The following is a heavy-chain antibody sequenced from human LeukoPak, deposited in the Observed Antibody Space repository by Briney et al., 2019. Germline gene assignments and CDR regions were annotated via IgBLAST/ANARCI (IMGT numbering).Heavy chain of an antibody. D-gene: IGHD3-22*01. J-gene: IGHJ4*02. Sequence: SETLSLTCAVYGGSFSGYYWSWIRQPPGKGLEWIGEINHSGSTNYNPSLKSRVTISVDTSKNQFSLKLSSVTAADTAVYYCARREYYYYSSGEFIFDYWGQGTLVTVSS. CDR3: ARREYYYYSSGEFIFDY. CDR1: GGSFSGYY. V-gene: IGHV4-34*01. CDR2: INHSGST.